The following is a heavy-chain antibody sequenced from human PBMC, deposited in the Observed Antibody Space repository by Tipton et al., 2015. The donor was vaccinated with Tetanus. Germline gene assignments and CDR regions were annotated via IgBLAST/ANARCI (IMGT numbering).Heavy chain of an antibody. Sequence: SLRLSCAASGFTFSSYAMSWVRQAPGKGLEWVSVIYSGGSSTYYADAVKGRFTISRDNSKNTLYLQMNSLRAEDTAVYYCAKDGGYCSSTSSYGSGYFDYWGQGTLVTVSS. J-gene: IGHJ4*02. D-gene: IGHD2-2*01. CDR2: IYSGGSST. CDR1: GFTFSSYA. CDR3: AKDGGYCSSTSSYGSGYFDY. V-gene: IGHV3-23*03.